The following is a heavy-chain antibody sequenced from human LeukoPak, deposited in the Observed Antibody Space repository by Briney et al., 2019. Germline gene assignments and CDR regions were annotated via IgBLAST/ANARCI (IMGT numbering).Heavy chain of an antibody. CDR1: GFTFSGSA. J-gene: IGHJ4*02. Sequence: GRSLRLSCAASGFTFSGSAMHWVRQASGKGLEWVGRIRGKANSYATAYAASVKGRFTISRDDSKNTAYLQMNSLKTEDTAVYYCTSAFYGDYDPYFDYWGQGTLVTVSS. V-gene: IGHV3-73*01. CDR3: TSAFYGDYDPYFDY. CDR2: IRGKANSYAT. D-gene: IGHD4-17*01.